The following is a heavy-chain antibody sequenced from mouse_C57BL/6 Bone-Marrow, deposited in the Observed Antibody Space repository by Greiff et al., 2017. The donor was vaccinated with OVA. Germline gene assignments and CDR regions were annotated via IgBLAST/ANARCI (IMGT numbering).Heavy chain of an antibody. CDR3: ARWKTGTWYFDV. J-gene: IGHJ1*03. V-gene: IGHV1-59*01. CDR2: IDPSDSYT. D-gene: IGHD4-1*01. CDR1: GYTFTSYW. Sequence: VQLQQPGAELVRPGTSVKLSCKASGYTFTSYWMHWVKQRPGQGLEWIGVIDPSDSYTNYNQKFKGKATLTVDTSSSTAYMQLSSLTSEDSAVYYCARWKTGTWYFDVWGTGTTVTVSS.